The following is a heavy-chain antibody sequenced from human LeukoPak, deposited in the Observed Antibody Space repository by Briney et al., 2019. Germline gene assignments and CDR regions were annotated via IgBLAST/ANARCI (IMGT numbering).Heavy chain of an antibody. CDR2: IIPILGIA. CDR1: GGTFSSYA. CDR3: ARDVRIVVVISTDAFDI. V-gene: IGHV1-69*04. Sequence: SVKVSCKASGGTFSSYAISWVRQAPGQGLEWMGRIIPILGIANYAQKFQGRVTITADKSTSTAYMELSSLRSEDTAVYYCARDVRIVVVISTDAFDIWGQGTMVTVS. J-gene: IGHJ3*02. D-gene: IGHD3-22*01.